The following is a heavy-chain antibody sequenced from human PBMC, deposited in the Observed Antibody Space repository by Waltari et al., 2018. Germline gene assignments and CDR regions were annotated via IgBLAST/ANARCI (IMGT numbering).Heavy chain of an antibody. CDR3: ARDPAFGAFDF. V-gene: IGHV3-7*01. CDR1: GFSFSGSG. D-gene: IGHD3-10*01. CDR2: INPDGSGE. J-gene: IGHJ3*01. Sequence: EVQLLESGVGLVQPGGSLRLSCEASGFSFSGSGMTWVRQAPGKGLEWVAEINPDGSGEYYVDSVNGRFTISRDNTKNSLYLQMNSLRPDDTAVYFCARDPAFGAFDFWGQGTVVTVSS.